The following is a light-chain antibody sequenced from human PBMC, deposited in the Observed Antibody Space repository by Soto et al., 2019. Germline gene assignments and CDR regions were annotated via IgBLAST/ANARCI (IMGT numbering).Light chain of an antibody. CDR3: QSADSSGTYV. CDR2: EDD. J-gene: IGLJ1*01. Sequence: SYELTQPPSVSVSPGQTARITCSGDALPKKYAYWYQQKSGQAPVLVIYEDDERPSGIPERFSGSRSGTIVTLTISGVQAEDEADYYCQSADSSGTYVFGSGTKLTVL. CDR1: ALPKKY. V-gene: IGLV3-25*02.